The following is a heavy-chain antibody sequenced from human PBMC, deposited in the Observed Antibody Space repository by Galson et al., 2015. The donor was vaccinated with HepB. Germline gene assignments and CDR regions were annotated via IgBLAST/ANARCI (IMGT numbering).Heavy chain of an antibody. CDR2: VSYDGYAE. D-gene: IGHD4/OR15-4a*01. CDR3: ARERRGPVPTTSSGSFDY. V-gene: IGHV3-30-3*01. J-gene: IGHJ4*02. Sequence: SLRLSCAASGFTFNSYAMHWVRQAPGKGLEWMAFVSYDGYAEHYADSVKGRFTISRDNSKDTLYVQMNSLRTEDMGVYYCARERRGPVPTTSSGSFDYWGQGTLVTVSS. CDR1: GFTFNSYA.